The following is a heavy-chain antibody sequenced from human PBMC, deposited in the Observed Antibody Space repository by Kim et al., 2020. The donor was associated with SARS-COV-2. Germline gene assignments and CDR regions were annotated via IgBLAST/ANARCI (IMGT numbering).Heavy chain of an antibody. V-gene: IGHV4-34*01. CDR3: ARGRSSSWHYNWFDP. CDR2: INHSGST. Sequence: SETLSLTCAVYGGSFSGYYWSWIRQPPGKGLEWIGEINHSGSTNYNPSLKSRVTISVDTSKNQFSLKLSSVTAADTAVYYCARGRSSSWHYNWFDPWGQG. CDR1: GGSFSGYY. D-gene: IGHD6-13*01. J-gene: IGHJ5*02.